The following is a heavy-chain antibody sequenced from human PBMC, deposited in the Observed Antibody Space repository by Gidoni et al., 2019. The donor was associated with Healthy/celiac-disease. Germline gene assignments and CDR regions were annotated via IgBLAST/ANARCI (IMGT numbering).Heavy chain of an antibody. J-gene: IGHJ4*02. CDR1: GFTFDDYA. V-gene: IGHV3-9*01. CDR2: ISWNSGSI. Sequence: EVQLVASGGGLVQPGRSLRLSCAASGFTFDDYAMHWVRQAPGKGLECVSGISWNSGSIGYADSVKGRFTISRDNAKNSLYLQMNSLRAEDTALYYCAKDIGTYSSSPLDYWGQGTLVTVSS. D-gene: IGHD6-13*01. CDR3: AKDIGTYSSSPLDY.